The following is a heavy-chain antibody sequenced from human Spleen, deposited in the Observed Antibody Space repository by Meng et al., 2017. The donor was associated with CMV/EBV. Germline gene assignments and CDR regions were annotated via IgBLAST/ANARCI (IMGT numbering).Heavy chain of an antibody. Sequence: SGGTFSSYAISWMRRAPGQGLEWLGGTNPVLGTTNYAQRFQGRVTITTDESMNTVYTELSSLRSEDTAVYYCARGVPIVSTGTKFDYWGQGTLVTVSS. D-gene: IGHD1-1*01. CDR3: ARGVPIVSTGTKFDY. V-gene: IGHV1-69*05. CDR2: TNPVLGTT. CDR1: GGTFSSYA. J-gene: IGHJ4*02.